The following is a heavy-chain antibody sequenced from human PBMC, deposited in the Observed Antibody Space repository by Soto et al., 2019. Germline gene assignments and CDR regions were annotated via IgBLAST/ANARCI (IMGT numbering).Heavy chain of an antibody. V-gene: IGHV3-30*04. Sequence: GGSLRLSCAASGFTFSSYAMHWVRQAPGKGLEWVEVISYDGSNKYYADSVKGRFTISRDNSKNTLYLQMNSLRAEDTAVYYCARDGDLDAFDIWGQGTMVTVSS. CDR2: ISYDGSNK. J-gene: IGHJ3*02. D-gene: IGHD7-27*01. CDR1: GFTFSSYA. CDR3: ARDGDLDAFDI.